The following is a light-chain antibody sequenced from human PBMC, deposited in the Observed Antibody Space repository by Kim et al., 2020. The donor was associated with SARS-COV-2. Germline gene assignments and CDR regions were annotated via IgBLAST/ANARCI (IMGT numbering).Light chain of an antibody. CDR1: SSNIGSNN. Sequence: ELTQPPSASGTPGQRVTISCSGSSSNIGSNNVVWYQQLPGAAPNLLIYSNNQRPSGIPDRSSGSRSGTSASLAISGLQSGDEADYYCAVWDDSLKQGVFGGGTQLTVL. V-gene: IGLV1-44*01. CDR2: SNN. J-gene: IGLJ3*02. CDR3: AVWDDSLKQGV.